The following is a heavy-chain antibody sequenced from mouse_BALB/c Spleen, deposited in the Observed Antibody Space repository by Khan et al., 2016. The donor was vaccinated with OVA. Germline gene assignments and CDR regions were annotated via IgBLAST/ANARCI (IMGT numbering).Heavy chain of an antibody. CDR2: IWSDGIT. CDR1: GFSLTSYG. V-gene: IGHV2-6-2*01. J-gene: IGHJ1*01. Sequence: QVQLKESGPDLVAPSQGLSITCTVSGFSLTSYGVHWVRQPPGKGLEWLVVIWSDGITTYNSALKSRLSISKDNSKSQVFLQMNSLQTDDTATYYWARHRFGDFDVWGQGTTVTVSS. CDR3: ARHRFGDFDV.